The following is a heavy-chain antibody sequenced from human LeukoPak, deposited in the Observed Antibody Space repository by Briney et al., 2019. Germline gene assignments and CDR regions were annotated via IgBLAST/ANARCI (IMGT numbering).Heavy chain of an antibody. CDR3: AREGTSGGLNWLDP. J-gene: IGHJ5*02. V-gene: IGHV4-4*07. CDR2: IYTSGST. CDR1: GGSISGYY. D-gene: IGHD3-10*01. Sequence: SETLSLTCTVSGGSISGYYWSWIRQPAGKGLEWIGRIYTSGSTNYNPSLKSRVTMSVDTSKNQFSLRLSSVNAADTAVYFCAREGTSGGLNWLDPWGQGTLVTVSS.